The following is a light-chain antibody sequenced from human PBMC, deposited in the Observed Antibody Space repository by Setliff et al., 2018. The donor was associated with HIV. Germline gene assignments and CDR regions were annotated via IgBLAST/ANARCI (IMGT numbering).Light chain of an antibody. CDR2: QAT. J-gene: IGLJ1*01. CDR3: CSNTGSNTFV. Sequence: QSVLTQPASVSGSPGQSITISCTGTSNDVRRYDLVSWYQQHPARAPKLIIYQATRRPSGVSNRSSGSKSGNVASLTISGLQAEDEADYYCCSNTGSNTFVFGTGTKATVL. V-gene: IGLV2-23*01. CDR1: SNDVRRYDL.